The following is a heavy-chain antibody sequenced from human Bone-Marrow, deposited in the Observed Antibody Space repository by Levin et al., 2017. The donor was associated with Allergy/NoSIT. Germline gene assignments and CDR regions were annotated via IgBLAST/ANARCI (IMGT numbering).Heavy chain of an antibody. J-gene: IGHJ1*01. D-gene: IGHD3-16*01. CDR3: ATPYTSTYNFQH. Sequence: MAGGSLRLSCTVSGVSISNSDYFWGWIRQPPGKGLEWIGNIFYSGNTNYKPSLKSRVTISIDTSTNQFSLKLTSVTAADTAMYYCATPYTSTYNFQHWGQGTLVTVSS. V-gene: IGHV4-39*01. CDR2: IFYSGNT. CDR1: GVSISNSDYF.